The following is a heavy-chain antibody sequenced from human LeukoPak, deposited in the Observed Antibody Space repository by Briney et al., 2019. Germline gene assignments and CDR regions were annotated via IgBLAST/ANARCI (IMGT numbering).Heavy chain of an antibody. J-gene: IGHJ4*02. Sequence: PSQTLSLTCTVSGASVRNEYWSWIRQPPGKGLEWIGYIHYSGSSNYHPSLGSRVTISFDTSKNQFSLKLKSVTAADTGMYHCARYDRGLFFFDDWGQGTLVTVSS. CDR2: IHYSGSS. CDR1: GASVRNEY. D-gene: IGHD1-14*01. V-gene: IGHV4-59*08. CDR3: ARYDRGLFFFDD.